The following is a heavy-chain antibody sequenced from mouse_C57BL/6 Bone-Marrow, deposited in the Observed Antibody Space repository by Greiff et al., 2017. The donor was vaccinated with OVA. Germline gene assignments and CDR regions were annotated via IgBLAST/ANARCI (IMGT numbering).Heavy chain of an antibody. CDR2: IDPEDGET. CDR1: GFNIKDYY. V-gene: IGHV14-2*01. J-gene: IGHJ2*01. CDR3: AKVYDGYFYFDY. Sequence: VQLKQSGAELVKPGASVKLSCTASGFNIKDYYMHWVKQRTEQGLEWIGRIDPEDGETNYAQKFQGKATITADTSSNTAYLQLSSLTSEDTAVYYCAKVYDGYFYFDYWGQGTTLTVSS. D-gene: IGHD2-3*01.